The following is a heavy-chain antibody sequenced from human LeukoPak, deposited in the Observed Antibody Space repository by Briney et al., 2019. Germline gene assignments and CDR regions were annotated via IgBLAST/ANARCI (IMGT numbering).Heavy chain of an antibody. D-gene: IGHD2-15*01. J-gene: IGHJ5*02. CDR2: IYYSGTT. CDR3: ARRPSLSYCSGGTCWFDP. CDR1: GGSISSSNSY. Sequence: SETLSLTCTVSGGSISSSNSYWGWIRQLPGKGLEWIGTIYYSGTTYYNPSLKSRVTMSVDTSKNQFSLKLTSVTAADTAVYYCARRPSLSYCSGGTCWFDPWGQGTLVTVSS. V-gene: IGHV4-39*01.